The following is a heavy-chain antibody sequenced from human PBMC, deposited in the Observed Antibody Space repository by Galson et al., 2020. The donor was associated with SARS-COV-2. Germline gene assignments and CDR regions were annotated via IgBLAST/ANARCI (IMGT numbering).Heavy chain of an antibody. J-gene: IGHJ4*02. CDR2: FDPEDGET. CDR3: ATVPPPYYYDSSGYYYVRRTLDY. CDR1: GYTLTELS. V-gene: IGHV1-24*01. D-gene: IGHD3-22*01. Sequence: ASVKVSCKVSGYTLTELSMHWVRQAPGKGLEWMGGFDPEDGETIYAQKFQGRVTMTEDTSTDTAYMELSSLRSEDTAVYYCATVPPPYYYDSSGYYYVRRTLDYWGQGTLVTVSS.